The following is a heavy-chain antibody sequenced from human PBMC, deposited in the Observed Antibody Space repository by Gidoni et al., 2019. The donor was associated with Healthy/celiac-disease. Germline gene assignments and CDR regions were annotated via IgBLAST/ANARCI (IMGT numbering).Heavy chain of an antibody. CDR3: ARSPLVVITHFDY. V-gene: IGHV4-31*03. J-gene: IGHJ4*02. Sequence: QAQLQESGPVLVKPSQTLSLTCTVSGGSISSGGYYWSWIRQHPGKGLEWIGYIDYSGSTYYNPSPKSRVTISVDTSKNQFSLKLSSVTAADTAVYYCARSPLVVITHFDYWGQGTLVTVSS. CDR1: GGSISSGGYY. D-gene: IGHD3-22*01. CDR2: IDYSGST.